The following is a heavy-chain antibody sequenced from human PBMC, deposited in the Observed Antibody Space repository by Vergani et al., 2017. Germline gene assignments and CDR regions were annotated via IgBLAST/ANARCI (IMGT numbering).Heavy chain of an antibody. CDR3: ARTNTYSSGWHNY. CDR2: IIPIFGTA. Sequence: QVQLVQSGAEVKKPGSSVKVSCKASGGTFSSYAISWVRQAPGQGLEWMGGIIPIFGTANYAQKFQGRVTITADESKSKAYMELSSLRSEDTAVYYCARTNTYSSGWHNYWGQGTLVTVSS. J-gene: IGHJ4*02. V-gene: IGHV1-69*01. D-gene: IGHD6-19*01. CDR1: GGTFSSYA.